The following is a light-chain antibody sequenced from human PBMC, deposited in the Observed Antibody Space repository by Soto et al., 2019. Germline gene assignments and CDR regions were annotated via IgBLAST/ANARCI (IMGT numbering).Light chain of an antibody. CDR2: KAS. CDR1: QSIGNW. Sequence: DTQMTQSPSTLSASVGDRVTITCRASQSIGNWLAWYQQKPGKAPKILIYKASTLESGVPLRFSGSGSGTEFTLTISSLQPEDFATYYCQQYNSSFGQGTKLEIK. V-gene: IGKV1-5*03. CDR3: QQYNSS. J-gene: IGKJ2*01.